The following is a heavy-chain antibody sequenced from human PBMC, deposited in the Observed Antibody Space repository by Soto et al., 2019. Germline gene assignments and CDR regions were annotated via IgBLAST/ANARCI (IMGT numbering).Heavy chain of an antibody. Sequence: GGSLRLSCAASGFTFSSYSMNWVRQAPGKGLEWVSYISSSSSTIYYADSVKGRFTISRDNAKNSLYLQMNSLRDEDTAVYYCARACSSTSCYHGMDVWGQGTTVTVSS. J-gene: IGHJ6*02. V-gene: IGHV3-48*02. CDR1: GFTFSSYS. CDR3: ARACSSTSCYHGMDV. D-gene: IGHD2-2*01. CDR2: ISSSSSTI.